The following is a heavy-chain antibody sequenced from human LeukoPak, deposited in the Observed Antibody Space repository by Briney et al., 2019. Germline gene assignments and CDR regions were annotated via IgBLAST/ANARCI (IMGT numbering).Heavy chain of an antibody. D-gene: IGHD3-10*02. CDR3: ARFIPSSGIDP. V-gene: IGHV4-59*01. CDR1: GGSISSNY. CDR2: SSYTGST. J-gene: IGHJ5*02. Sequence: PSETLSLTCTVSGGSISSNYWSWIRQPPGKGLEWITYSSYTGSTNYNPSLKSRVTISVDTSKHQFSLRLRSVTAADTAVYYCARFIPSSGIDPWGQGTLVTVSS.